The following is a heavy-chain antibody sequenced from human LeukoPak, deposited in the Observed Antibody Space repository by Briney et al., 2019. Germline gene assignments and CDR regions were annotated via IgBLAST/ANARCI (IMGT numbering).Heavy chain of an antibody. D-gene: IGHD5-12*01. J-gene: IGHJ4*02. CDR3: AKGKDIVATISTFDY. V-gene: IGHV3-30*18. CDR2: ISYDGSNK. Sequence: PGRSLRLSCAASGFTFSSYGMHWVRQAPGKGLEWVVVISYDGSNKYYADSVKGRFTISRDNSKNTLYLQMNSLRAEDTAVYYCAKGKDIVATISTFDYWGQGTLVTVSS. CDR1: GFTFSSYG.